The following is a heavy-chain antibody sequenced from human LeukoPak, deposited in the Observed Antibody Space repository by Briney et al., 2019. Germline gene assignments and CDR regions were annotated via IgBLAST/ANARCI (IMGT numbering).Heavy chain of an antibody. J-gene: IGHJ4*02. CDR3: ARRNRGAVFFDY. Sequence: SETLSLTRTVSGGSISSYYWSWIRQPPGKGLEWIGYIYYSGSTNYNPSLKSRVTISVDTSKNQFSLKLSSVTAADTAVYYCARRNRGAVFFDYWGQGTLVTVSS. V-gene: IGHV4-59*01. D-gene: IGHD3-10*01. CDR1: GGSISSYY. CDR2: IYYSGST.